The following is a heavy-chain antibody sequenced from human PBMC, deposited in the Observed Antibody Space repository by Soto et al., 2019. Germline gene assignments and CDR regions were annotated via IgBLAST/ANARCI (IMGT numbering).Heavy chain of an antibody. V-gene: IGHV3-23*01. J-gene: IGHJ4*02. Sequence: GGSLRLSCAASGFTFSSYAMSWVRQAPGKGLEWVSAISGSGGSTYYADSVKGRFTISRDNSKNTLYLQMNSLRAEDTAVYYCAKKARYCSGGSCYVGYFDYWGQGTLVTVSS. CDR3: AKKARYCSGGSCYVGYFDY. CDR2: ISGSGGST. D-gene: IGHD2-15*01. CDR1: GFTFSSYA.